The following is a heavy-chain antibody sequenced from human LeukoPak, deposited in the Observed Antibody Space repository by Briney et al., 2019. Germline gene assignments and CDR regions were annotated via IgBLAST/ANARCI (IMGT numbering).Heavy chain of an antibody. CDR1: GFTFSSYS. CDR3: AKLCGSGSYLSNSGSRCFDY. D-gene: IGHD3-10*01. J-gene: IGHJ4*02. V-gene: IGHV3-21*01. CDR2: ISSRSSYI. Sequence: GGSLRLSCAASGFTFSSYSMNWVRQAPGKGLEWVSSISSRSSYIYYADSAKGRFTISRDNSKNTLYLQMNSLRAEDTAVYYCAKLCGSGSYLSNSGSRCFDYWGQGTLVTVSS.